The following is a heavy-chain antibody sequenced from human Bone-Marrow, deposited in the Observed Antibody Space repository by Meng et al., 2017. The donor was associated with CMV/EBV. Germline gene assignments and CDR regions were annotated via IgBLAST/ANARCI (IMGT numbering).Heavy chain of an antibody. V-gene: IGHV1-2*02. D-gene: IGHD2-2*01. CDR2: INPNSGGT. Sequence: ASVKVSCKASGYTFTGYYMHWVRQAPGQGLEWMGWINPNSGGTNYAQKFQGRVTMTRDTSISTAYMELSRLRSDDTAVYYCARHGDSSTSPELTYYYYYGMDVWGQGTTVTVSS. CDR1: GYTFTGYY. J-gene: IGHJ6*02. CDR3: ARHGDSSTSPELTYYYYYGMDV.